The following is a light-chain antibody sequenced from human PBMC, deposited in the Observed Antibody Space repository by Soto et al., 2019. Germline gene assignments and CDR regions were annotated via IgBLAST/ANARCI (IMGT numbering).Light chain of an antibody. CDR1: QNINIF. V-gene: IGKV1-39*01. CDR3: QESYSTPLA. Sequence: DIQVTQSPSSLSASVGDRVTITCGTSQNINIFLNWYQQKPGRAPMVVISAASNLESGVPSRFSGRGSGTEFTLTISNLQPGDSALYFCQESYSTPLAFGGGTKVDIK. J-gene: IGKJ4*01. CDR2: AAS.